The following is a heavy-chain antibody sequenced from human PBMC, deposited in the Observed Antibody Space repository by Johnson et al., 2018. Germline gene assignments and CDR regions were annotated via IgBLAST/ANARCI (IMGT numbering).Heavy chain of an antibody. V-gene: IGHV3-9*01. CDR2: ISWNSGRI. Sequence: EVQLLESGGGLVQPGRSLRLSCAASGFTFDDYGMHWVRQTPGKGLEWVSSISWNSGRIGYVASVKGRFTISRDNAKNSLYLQMNSLRTEDTALDYCEKGSTPAMGPEAFELRVQGTRVTVSS. CDR1: GFTFDDYG. CDR3: EKGSTPAMGPEAFEL. D-gene: IGHD5-18*01. J-gene: IGHJ3*01.